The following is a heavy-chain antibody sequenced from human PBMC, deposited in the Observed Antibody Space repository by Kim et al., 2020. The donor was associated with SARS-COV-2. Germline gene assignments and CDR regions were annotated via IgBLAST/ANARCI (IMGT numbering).Heavy chain of an antibody. CDR2: IIPIFGTA. CDR3: ARESEITGTTGYFDY. CDR1: GGTFSSYA. D-gene: IGHD1-7*01. V-gene: IGHV1-69*13. Sequence: SVKVSCKASGGTFSSYAISWVRQAPGQGLEWMGGIIPIFGTANYAQKFQGRVTITADESTSTAYMELSSLRSEDTAVYYCARESEITGTTGYFDYWGQGTLVTVSS. J-gene: IGHJ4*02.